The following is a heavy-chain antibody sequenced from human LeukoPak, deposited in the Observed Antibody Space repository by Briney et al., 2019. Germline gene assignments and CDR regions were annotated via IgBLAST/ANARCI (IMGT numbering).Heavy chain of an antibody. CDR3: ARLPSDDFWSGYYFKGHFDH. J-gene: IGHJ4*02. V-gene: IGHV1-18*01. D-gene: IGHD3-3*01. CDR1: GYTFTSYG. CDR2: ISTYNGNT. Sequence: GASVKVSCKASGYTFTSYGISWVRQAPGQGPEWMGWISTYNGNTKYAQKFQVRLTMTTDTSTTTAYMELRSLRSDDTAVYYCARLPSDDFWSGYYFKGHFDHWGQGTPVTVSS.